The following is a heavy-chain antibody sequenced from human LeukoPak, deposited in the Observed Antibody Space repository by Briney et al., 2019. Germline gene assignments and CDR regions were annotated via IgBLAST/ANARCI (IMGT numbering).Heavy chain of an antibody. J-gene: IGHJ3*02. CDR3: ARATLSHYYGSGSGSAFDI. D-gene: IGHD3-10*01. V-gene: IGHV1-8*01. CDR2: MNPNSGNT. CDR1: GYTFTSYG. Sequence: ASVKVSCKTSGYTFTSYGINWVRQATGQGLEWMGWMNPNSGNTGYAQKFQGRVTMTRNTSISTAYMELSSLRSEDTAVYYCARATLSHYYGSGSGSAFDIWGQGTMVTVSS.